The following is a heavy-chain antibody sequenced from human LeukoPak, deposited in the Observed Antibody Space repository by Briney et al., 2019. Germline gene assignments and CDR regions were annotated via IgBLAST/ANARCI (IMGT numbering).Heavy chain of an antibody. V-gene: IGHV3-23*01. CDR1: GFTFSSHA. CDR2: ISGSGGST. D-gene: IGHD6-19*01. J-gene: IGHJ4*02. CDR3: GAGNSSGWYNFDY. Sequence: GGSLRLSCAASGFTFSSHALTWVRQAPGKGLEWVSYISGSGGSTYYADSVKGRFTISRDNSKNTLNLQMNSLRVEDTAVYHCGAGNSSGWYNFDYGGQGPLVTVSS.